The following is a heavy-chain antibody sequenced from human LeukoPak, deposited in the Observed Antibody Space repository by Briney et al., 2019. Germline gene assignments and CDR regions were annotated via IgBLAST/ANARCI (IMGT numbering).Heavy chain of an antibody. D-gene: IGHD3-16*02. Sequence: GGPLRLSCAASGFTFSNYSMNWVRQAPGKGLEWVSLISSSSTYIYYADSVKGRFTISRDNAKNSLYLQMNSLRADDTAVYYCARDRGSYPVDFWGQGTLVTVSS. J-gene: IGHJ4*02. CDR3: ARDRGSYPVDF. V-gene: IGHV3-21*01. CDR2: ISSSSTYI. CDR1: GFTFSNYS.